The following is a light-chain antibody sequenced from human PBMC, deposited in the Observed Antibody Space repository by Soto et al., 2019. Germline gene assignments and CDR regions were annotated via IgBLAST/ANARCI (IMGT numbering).Light chain of an antibody. CDR2: AAS. V-gene: IGKV1-39*01. J-gene: IGKJ2*01. CDR1: QSISSY. CDR3: QQSYSTLHT. Sequence: DIQMTQSPSSLSASVGDRVTITCRASQSISSYLNWYQQKPGKAPKLLIYAASSLQSGVPSRFSGSGSGTDFTLNICSLKPEDFATYYCQQSYSTLHTFGQGTKLEIK.